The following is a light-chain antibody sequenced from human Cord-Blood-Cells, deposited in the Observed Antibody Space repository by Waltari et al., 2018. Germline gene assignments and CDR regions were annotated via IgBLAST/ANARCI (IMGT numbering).Light chain of an antibody. CDR2: SNN. Sequence: QSVLTQPPSASGPPGQRVPTPCSGSSSNIGSNTVTDYQQLPGTAPKLLIYSNNQRPSGVPDRFSGSKSGTSASLAISGLQSEDEADYYCAAWDDSLNGPVFGGGTKLTVL. J-gene: IGLJ2*01. V-gene: IGLV1-44*01. CDR3: AAWDDSLNGPV. CDR1: SSNIGSNT.